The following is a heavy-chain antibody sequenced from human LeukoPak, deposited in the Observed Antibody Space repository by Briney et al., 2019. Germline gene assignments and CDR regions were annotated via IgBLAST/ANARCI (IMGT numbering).Heavy chain of an antibody. D-gene: IGHD6-19*01. CDR3: ASAPKAVAGTKHYYNYYYYMDV. V-gene: IGHV4-61*05. CDR1: GDSISGSTYY. Sequence: SETLSLTCTVSGDSISGSTYYWCWIRQPPGKGLEWIGYIYYSGSTNYNPSLKSRVTISVDTSKNQFSLKLSSVTAADTAVYYCASAPKAVAGTKHYYNYYYYMDVWGKGTTVTVSS. CDR2: IYYSGST. J-gene: IGHJ6*03.